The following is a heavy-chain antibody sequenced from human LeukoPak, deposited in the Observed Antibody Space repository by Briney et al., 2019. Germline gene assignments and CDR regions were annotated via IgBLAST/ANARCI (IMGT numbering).Heavy chain of an antibody. Sequence: GGSLRLSCAASGFTFSSYAMHWVRQAPGKGLEWVAVISYDGSNKYYADSVKGRFTISGDNSKITLYLQMNSLRAEDTAVYYCAKSYNGYESKPDYWGQGTLVTVSS. CDR2: ISYDGSNK. J-gene: IGHJ4*02. V-gene: IGHV3-30-3*02. CDR1: GFTFSSYA. CDR3: AKSYNGYESKPDY. D-gene: IGHD5-12*01.